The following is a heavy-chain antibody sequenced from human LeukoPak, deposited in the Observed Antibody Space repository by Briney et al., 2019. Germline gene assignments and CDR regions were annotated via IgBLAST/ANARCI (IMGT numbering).Heavy chain of an antibody. D-gene: IGHD2-2*01. CDR3: ARGQLLVPYYYPKVVPPKFDY. CDR2: IYTSGST. Sequence: SETLSLTCTVSGGSISSYYWSWIRQPAGKGLEWIGRIYTSGSTNYNPSLKSRVTISVDTSKNQFSLKLSSVTAADTAVYYCARGQLLVPYYYPKVVPPKFDYWGQGTLVTVSS. V-gene: IGHV4-4*07. J-gene: IGHJ4*02. CDR1: GGSISSYY.